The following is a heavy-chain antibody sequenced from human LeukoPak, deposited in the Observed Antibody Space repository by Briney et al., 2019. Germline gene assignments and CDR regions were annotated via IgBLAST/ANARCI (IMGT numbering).Heavy chain of an antibody. CDR1: GFTFSSYS. V-gene: IGHV3-48*01. CDR2: ISSYTSTI. Sequence: GGSLRLSCAASGFTFSSYSINWVRQAPGKGLEWVSYISSYTSTIYYADSVKGRFTISRDNAKNSLFLQMNSPRAEDTAVYYCAKSHGYSYGFDYWGQGTLVTVSS. J-gene: IGHJ4*02. CDR3: AKSHGYSYGFDY. D-gene: IGHD5-18*01.